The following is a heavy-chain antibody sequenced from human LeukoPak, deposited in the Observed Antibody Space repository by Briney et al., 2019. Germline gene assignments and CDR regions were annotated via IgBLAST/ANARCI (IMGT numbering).Heavy chain of an antibody. Sequence: GGSLRLSCAASGFTFSSYSMNWVRQAPGKGLEWVSSISSRSTYIYHADSVKGRFAISRDNAKNSLFLQMNSLRAEDTAVYFCAKSTRAVMAMMDVWGKGTTVTVSS. CDR2: ISSRSTYI. CDR3: AKSTRAVMAMMDV. D-gene: IGHD3-16*01. CDR1: GFTFSSYS. J-gene: IGHJ6*04. V-gene: IGHV3-21*01.